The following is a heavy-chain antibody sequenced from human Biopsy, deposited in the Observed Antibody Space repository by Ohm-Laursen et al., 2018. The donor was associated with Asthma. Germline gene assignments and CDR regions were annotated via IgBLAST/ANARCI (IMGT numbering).Heavy chain of an antibody. Sequence: GTLSLTCTVSGGSVSTGSYYWGWIRQPPGKGLEWLGYIHYTGSDNYNPSLKSRVTISVDTSKNQFSLRLNSVTAADTAVYYCARGPNYHGSGRAPIGMDVWGQGTTVTVSS. V-gene: IGHV4-61*01. D-gene: IGHD3-10*01. CDR3: ARGPNYHGSGRAPIGMDV. CDR2: IHYTGSD. J-gene: IGHJ6*02. CDR1: GGSVSTGSYY.